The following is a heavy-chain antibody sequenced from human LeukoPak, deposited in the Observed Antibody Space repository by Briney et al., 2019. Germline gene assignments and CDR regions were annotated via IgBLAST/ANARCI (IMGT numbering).Heavy chain of an antibody. V-gene: IGHV3-30*18. J-gene: IGHJ4*02. CDR2: ISSDGGEK. D-gene: IGHD5-12*01. CDR1: GFTFSSYS. CDR3: AKVGGYLGRGYSGYFDY. Sequence: PGGSLRLSCAASGFTFSSYSMNWVRQAPGKGLEWVAVISSDGGEKHHSDSVKGRFTISRDNSKNTLYLQMNSLRAEDTAVYYCAKVGGYLGRGYSGYFDYWGQGTLVTVS.